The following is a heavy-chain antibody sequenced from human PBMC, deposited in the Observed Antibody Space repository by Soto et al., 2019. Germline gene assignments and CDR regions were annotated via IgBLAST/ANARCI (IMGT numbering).Heavy chain of an antibody. CDR3: ARRGERSSSLFDY. CDR2: IYYSGST. J-gene: IGHJ4*02. D-gene: IGHD6-13*01. CDR1: GGSISSSSYY. V-gene: IGHV4-39*01. Sequence: QLQLQESGPGLMKPSETLSLTCTVSGGSISSSSYYWGWSRQPPGKGLEWIGSIYYSGSTYYNPSLKSRVTISLDTSKNQFSLKLSSMTAADTAVYYCARRGERSSSLFDYWGQGTLVTVSS.